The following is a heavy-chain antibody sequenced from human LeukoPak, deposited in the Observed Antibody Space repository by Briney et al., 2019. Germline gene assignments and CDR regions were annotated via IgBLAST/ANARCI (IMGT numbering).Heavy chain of an antibody. D-gene: IGHD2-8*01. J-gene: IGHJ4*02. CDR3: ARLELMAYAIDY. CDR1: GGSISSSSYY. Sequence: SETLSLTCTVSGGSISSSSYYWGWIRQPPGKGLEWIGSIYYSGSTYYNPSLKSRVTISVDTSKNQFSLKLSSVTAADTAVYYCARLELMAYAIDYWGQGTLVTVSS. CDR2: IYYSGST. V-gene: IGHV4-39*01.